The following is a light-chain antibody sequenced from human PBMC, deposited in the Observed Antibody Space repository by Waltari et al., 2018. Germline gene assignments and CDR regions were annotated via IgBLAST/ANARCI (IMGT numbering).Light chain of an antibody. CDR1: QSVGRS. Sequence: EIVLTQSPGTLSLSPGERATLSCSASQSVGRSLAWYHQKPGQPPRLLIYGASNRAAGIPDRFSGSGSGTDFSLTISRLEPEDFVVYYCQHYVRLPATFGQGTKVEIK. J-gene: IGKJ1*01. CDR3: QHYVRLPAT. CDR2: GAS. V-gene: IGKV3-20*01.